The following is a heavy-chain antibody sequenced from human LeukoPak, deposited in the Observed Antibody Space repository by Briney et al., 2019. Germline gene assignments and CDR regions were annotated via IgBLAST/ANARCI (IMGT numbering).Heavy chain of an antibody. CDR2: IYYSGST. D-gene: IGHD4-23*01. V-gene: IGHV4-30-4*01. CDR1: GGSISSGDYY. J-gene: IGHJ4*02. Sequence: SETLSLTCTVPGGSISSGDYYWSWIRQPPGKGLEWIGYIYYSGSTYYNPSLKSRVTISVDTSKNQFSLKLSSVTAADTAVYYCARDLLNEGNHLDYWGQGTLVTVSS. CDR3: ARDLLNEGNHLDY.